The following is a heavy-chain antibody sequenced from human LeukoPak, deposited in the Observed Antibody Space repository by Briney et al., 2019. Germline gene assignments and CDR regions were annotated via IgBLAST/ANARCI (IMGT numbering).Heavy chain of an antibody. J-gene: IGHJ4*02. CDR2: IYYSGST. D-gene: IGHD2-2*01. CDR3: ARVGSSTNGEIDY. V-gene: IGHV4-59*01. Sequence: SETLSLTCTVSGGSISSYYWSWIRQPPGKGLEWIGYIYYSGSTNYNPSLKSRVTISVDTSKDQFSLKLSSVTAADTAVYYCARVGSSTNGEIDYWGQGTLVTVSS. CDR1: GGSISSYY.